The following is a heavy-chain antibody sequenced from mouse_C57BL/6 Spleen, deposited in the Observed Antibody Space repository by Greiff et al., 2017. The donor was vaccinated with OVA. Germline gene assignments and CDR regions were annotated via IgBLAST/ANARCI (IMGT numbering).Heavy chain of an antibody. Sequence: EVQLQESGPGMVKPSQSLSLTCTVTGYSFTSGYVWHWIRPFPGNKLEWMGYISYSGSTNYTPSLNSRISITHDTSKNHFFLKLNAVTTEDTATGYCATGSSYEYFDDWGTGTTVTVSS. CDR2: ISYSGST. CDR1: GYSFTSGYV. D-gene: IGHD1-1*01. CDR3: ATGSSYEYFDD. J-gene: IGHJ1*03. V-gene: IGHV3-1*01.